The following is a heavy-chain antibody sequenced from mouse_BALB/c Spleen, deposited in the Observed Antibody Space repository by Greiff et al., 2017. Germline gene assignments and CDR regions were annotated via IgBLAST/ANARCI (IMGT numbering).Heavy chain of an antibody. CDR1: GFTFSSYG. CDR2: INSNGGST. J-gene: IGHJ2*01. V-gene: IGHV5-6-3*01. D-gene: IGHD2-1*01. CDR3: AREVTGYYFDY. Sequence: VQLVESGGGLVQPGGSLKLSCAASGFTFSSYGMSWVRQTPDKRLELVATINSNGGSTYYPDSVKGRFTISRDNAKNTLYLQMSSLKSEDTAMYYCAREVTGYYFDYWGQGTTLTVSS.